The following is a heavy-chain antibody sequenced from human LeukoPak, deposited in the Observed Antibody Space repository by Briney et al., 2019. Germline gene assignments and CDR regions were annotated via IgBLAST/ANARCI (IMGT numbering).Heavy chain of an antibody. D-gene: IGHD1-26*01. V-gene: IGHV1-69*11. J-gene: IGHJ5*02. Sequence: SVKVSCKASGGTFSTYPINWVRQAPGQGLEWMGRIIPILSQSNYAQKFQGTVSITADDFTDTAYMELSSLTSDDTAVYYCARGKSGSYFGWFDPWGQGTLDTVSS. CDR2: IIPILSQS. CDR3: ARGKSGSYFGWFDP. CDR1: GGTFSTYP.